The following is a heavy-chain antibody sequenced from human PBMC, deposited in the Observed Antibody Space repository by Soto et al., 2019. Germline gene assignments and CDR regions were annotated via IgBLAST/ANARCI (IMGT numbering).Heavy chain of an antibody. CDR2: ISYDGSNK. J-gene: IGHJ5*02. V-gene: IGHV3-30*18. D-gene: IGHD6-13*01. CDR1: GFTFSSYG. Sequence: GGSLRLSCAASGFTFSSYGMHWVRQAPGKGLEWVAVISYDGSNKYYADSVKGRFTISRDNSKNTLYLQMNSLRAEDTAVYYCAKTLSIAAALFDPWGQGTLVTVSS. CDR3: AKTLSIAAALFDP.